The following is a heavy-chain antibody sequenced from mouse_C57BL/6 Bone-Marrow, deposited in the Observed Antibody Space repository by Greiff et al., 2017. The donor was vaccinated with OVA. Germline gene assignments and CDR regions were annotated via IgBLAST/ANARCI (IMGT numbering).Heavy chain of an antibody. J-gene: IGHJ1*03. CDR2: IYPGGGYT. CDR3: ARRPYSSWYFDV. Sequence: VKLQESGAELVRPGTSVKMSCKASGYTFTNYWIGWAKQRPGHGLEWIGDIYPGGGYTNYNEKFKGKATLTADKSSSTAYMQFSSLTSEDSAIYYCARRPYSSWYFDVWGTGTTVTVSS. V-gene: IGHV1-63*01. D-gene: IGHD2-10*01. CDR1: GYTFTNYW.